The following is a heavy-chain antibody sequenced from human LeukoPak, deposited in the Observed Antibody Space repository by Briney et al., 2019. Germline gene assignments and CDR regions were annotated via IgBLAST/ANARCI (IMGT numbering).Heavy chain of an antibody. Sequence: GASVKVSCKASGNTISIYNMHWVRQAPGQGLEWMGIINPSGGTSYAQKLQGRITMTRATSTSTVYMELSSLRSEDTAVYYCAREGVAGTGLDYWGQGTLVTVSS. CDR2: INPSGGT. J-gene: IGHJ4*02. CDR3: AREGVAGTGLDY. CDR1: GNTISIYN. V-gene: IGHV1-46*01. D-gene: IGHD6-13*01.